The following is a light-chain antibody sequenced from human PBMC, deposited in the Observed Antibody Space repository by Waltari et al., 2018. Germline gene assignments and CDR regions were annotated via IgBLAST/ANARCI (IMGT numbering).Light chain of an antibody. CDR2: DAS. CDR1: QSVGTY. V-gene: IGKV3-11*01. Sequence: ENVLTQSPDILSFSPGERATLSCRASQSVGTYLAWYQQRPGQSPRLLIYDASYRATGIPARFSGSGSETDFTLTISSLQPEDFAVYYCQQRRNWPLTFGGGTRVQI. J-gene: IGKJ4*01. CDR3: QQRRNWPLT.